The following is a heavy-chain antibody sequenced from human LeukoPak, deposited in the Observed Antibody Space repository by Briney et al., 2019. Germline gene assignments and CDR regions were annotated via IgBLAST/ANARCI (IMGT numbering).Heavy chain of an antibody. CDR2: ISASGGST. J-gene: IGHJ4*02. CDR1: GLTFSSYA. V-gene: IGHV3-23*01. Sequence: GGSLRLSCAAPGLTFSSYAMSWVRQAPGKGLEWVSVISASGGSTYYADSVKGRFTISRDNSKNTLYLQMNSLRAEDTAVYYCAKDVRLVVPEYWGQGTLVTVSS. CDR3: AKDVRLVVPEY. D-gene: IGHD2-2*01.